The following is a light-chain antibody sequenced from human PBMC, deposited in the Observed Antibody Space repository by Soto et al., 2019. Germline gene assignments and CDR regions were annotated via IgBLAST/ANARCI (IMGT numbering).Light chain of an antibody. Sequence: IVMTQSPATLSVSPGQRATLSCRASLSVSSNLAWYQHKPGQAPRLLIYGASTRATGIRARFSGSGSGTEFTLTINSLQSEDFAVYYCQRYNDWYTFGQGTKLEIK. CDR2: GAS. V-gene: IGKV3-15*01. CDR3: QRYNDWYT. J-gene: IGKJ2*01. CDR1: LSVSSN.